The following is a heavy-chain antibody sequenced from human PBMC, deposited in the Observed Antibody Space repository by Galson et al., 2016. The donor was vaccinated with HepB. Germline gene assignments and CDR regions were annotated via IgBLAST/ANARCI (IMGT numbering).Heavy chain of an antibody. J-gene: IGHJ4*02. V-gene: IGHV3-21*01. CDR3: ARITYDSSCYYPDS. D-gene: IGHD3-22*01. Sequence: SLRLSCAASGFIFSDYGMNWVRQAPGKGLEWVSSISSSSSYIYYADSVKGRFTISRDNAKNSLHLQMNSLRAEDTAVYYCARITYDSSCYYPDSWGRGTLVTVSS. CDR1: GFIFSDYG. CDR2: ISSSSSYI.